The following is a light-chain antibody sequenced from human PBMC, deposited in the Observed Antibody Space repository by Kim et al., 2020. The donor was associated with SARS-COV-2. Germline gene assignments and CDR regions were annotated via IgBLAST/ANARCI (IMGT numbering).Light chain of an antibody. Sequence: GQHIDIAESGTRGDVGDYNCIAWYRQQPGRAPKLMIYGGRKRRSGVPDRCSGSKSGSTASLTISGLQAEDEADYYCCSYAGSYTSVFGGGTQLTVL. V-gene: IGLV2-11*01. CDR1: RGDVGDYNC. J-gene: IGLJ3*02. CDR3: CSYAGSYTSV. CDR2: GGR.